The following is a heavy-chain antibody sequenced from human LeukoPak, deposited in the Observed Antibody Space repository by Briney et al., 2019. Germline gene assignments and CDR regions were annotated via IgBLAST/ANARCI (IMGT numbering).Heavy chain of an antibody. J-gene: IGHJ5*02. CDR1: GYTFPGYY. CDR3: PRVLPQWMVPSNGLVP. D-gene: IGHD6-19*01. V-gene: IGHV1-2*02. Sequence: ASVKVSCKPSGYTFPGYYMHWVRQAPGQGLESMGWINPNTGCTNYAQKVQERVTMNRDTSISTAYMELSRLRSDDTAGYYFPRVLPQWMVPSNGLVPWGQGTMVTVSS. CDR2: INPNTGCT.